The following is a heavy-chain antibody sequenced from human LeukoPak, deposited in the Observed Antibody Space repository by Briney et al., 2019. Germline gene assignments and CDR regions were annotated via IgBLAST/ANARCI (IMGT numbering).Heavy chain of an antibody. D-gene: IGHD6-25*01. V-gene: IGHV4-39*01. CDR2: TYYGGDT. Sequence: SETLSLTCAVSGGSISSSSYYWGWIRQPPGKGLEWIGNTYYGGDTYYNPSLKSRVTISVDTSKNQFSLELNSVTAADTAVYYCAAAFDYWGQGILVTVSS. CDR3: AAAFDY. CDR1: GGSISSSSYY. J-gene: IGHJ4*02.